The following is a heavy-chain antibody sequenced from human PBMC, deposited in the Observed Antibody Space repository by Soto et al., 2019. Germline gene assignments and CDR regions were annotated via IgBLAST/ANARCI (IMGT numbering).Heavy chain of an antibody. V-gene: IGHV1-3*01. Sequence: QVQLVQSGAEVQKPGASVKVSCTASGYTFINFALHWVRQAPGQRLEWMGWINAGPGNTKYSQKFQGRGTITRDTSASTVYMQLSGLRSEDTAVYYCARQKDPYCGGDCYAPVDYWGQGTLVTVSS. J-gene: IGHJ4*02. CDR3: ARQKDPYCGGDCYAPVDY. CDR2: INAGPGNT. CDR1: GYTFINFA. D-gene: IGHD2-21*02.